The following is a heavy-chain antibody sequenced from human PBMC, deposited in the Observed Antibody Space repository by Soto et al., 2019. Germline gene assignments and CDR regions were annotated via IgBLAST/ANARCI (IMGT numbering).Heavy chain of an antibody. Sequence: GGSLRLSCAASGFTFSSYSMNWVRQAPGKGLEWVSYISGTSSIIYYADSVKGRFTLSRDNAKNSLYLQMNSLRDEDTAVYYCARGGISMVRAVIIQYGMDVWGQGTTVTVSS. V-gene: IGHV3-48*02. D-gene: IGHD3-10*01. CDR3: ARGGISMVRAVIIQYGMDV. CDR1: GFTFSSYS. J-gene: IGHJ6*02. CDR2: ISGTSSII.